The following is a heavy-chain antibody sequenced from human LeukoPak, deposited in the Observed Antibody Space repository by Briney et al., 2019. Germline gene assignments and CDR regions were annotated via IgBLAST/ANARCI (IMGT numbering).Heavy chain of an antibody. Sequence: TGGSLRLSCKVSGFTVSTNYMSWVRQAPGKGLEWVSIISSGGSAEYADSVKGRFTIPRDNSKNTLDLQMNSLRAEDTAMYYCARRGYGYGSPFDYWGQGTLVTVSS. J-gene: IGHJ4*02. D-gene: IGHD5-18*01. CDR1: GFTVSTNY. V-gene: IGHV3-66*04. CDR2: ISSGGSA. CDR3: ARRGYGYGSPFDY.